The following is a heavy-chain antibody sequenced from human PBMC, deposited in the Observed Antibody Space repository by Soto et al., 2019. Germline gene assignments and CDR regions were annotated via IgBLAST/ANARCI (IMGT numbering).Heavy chain of an antibody. CDR1: GFTFSSYA. J-gene: IGHJ4*02. CDR2: ISGSGGST. D-gene: IGHD3-22*01. Sequence: GGSLRLSCAASGFTFSSYAMSWVRQAPGKGLEWVSAISGSGGSTYYADSVKGRFTISRDNSKNTLYLQMNSLRAEDTAVYYCAKDIYYDSSGYYFFDYWGQGTLVTVSS. V-gene: IGHV3-23*01. CDR3: AKDIYYDSSGYYFFDY.